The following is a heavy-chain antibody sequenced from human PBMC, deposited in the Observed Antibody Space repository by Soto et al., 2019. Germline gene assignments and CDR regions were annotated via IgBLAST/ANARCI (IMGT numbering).Heavy chain of an antibody. CDR3: PRVPEY. Sequence: SETLSLTCDVSGGSISIGTDYWGWIRQPPGKGLEWIGNIHYSGSTKYNPSLKSRLNISVDRSKNQFSLKLSSVTAADTAVYYWPRVPEYWGQGTLVTVSP. CDR2: IHYSGST. CDR1: GGSISIGTDY. J-gene: IGHJ4*02. V-gene: IGHV4-39*03.